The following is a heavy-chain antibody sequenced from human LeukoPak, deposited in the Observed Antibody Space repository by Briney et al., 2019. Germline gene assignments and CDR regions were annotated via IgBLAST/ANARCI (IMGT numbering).Heavy chain of an antibody. CDR3: AKVGGGFNY. V-gene: IGHV3-9*01. CDR2: ISWNSGSI. D-gene: IGHD3-10*01. J-gene: IGHJ4*02. CDR1: GFTFDDYA. Sequence: PGRSLRLSCAASGFTFDDYAMHWVRQAPGKGLEWVSGISWNSGSIGYADSVKGRFTISRDNAKNSLYLQMNSLRAEDTAVYYCAKVGGGFNYWGQGTLVTVSS.